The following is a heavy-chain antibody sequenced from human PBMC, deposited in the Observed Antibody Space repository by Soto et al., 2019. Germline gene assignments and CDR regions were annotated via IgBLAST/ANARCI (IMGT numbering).Heavy chain of an antibody. Sequence: ASVKVSCKVSGYTLTELSMHWVRQAPGKGLEWMGGFDPEDGETIYAQKFQGRVTMTEDTSTDTAYVELSSLRSEDTAVYYCATTHSSSWSPFDYWGQGTLVTVSS. CDR3: ATTHSSSWSPFDY. CDR2: FDPEDGET. CDR1: GYTLTELS. V-gene: IGHV1-24*01. J-gene: IGHJ4*02. D-gene: IGHD6-13*01.